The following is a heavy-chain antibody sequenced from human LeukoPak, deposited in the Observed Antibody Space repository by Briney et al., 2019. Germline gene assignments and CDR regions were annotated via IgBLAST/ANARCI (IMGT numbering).Heavy chain of an antibody. Sequence: PGGSLRLSCAASGFTFSTYAMSWVRQAPGKGLEWVSFISSSSAYISYTDSVKGRFTISRDNAKNSLYLQMNNLRAEDTSVYYCAKKMDDAFDIWGQGTMVTVPS. CDR2: ISSSSAYI. CDR3: AKKMDDAFDI. V-gene: IGHV3-21*01. CDR1: GFTFSTYA. D-gene: IGHD5-24*01. J-gene: IGHJ3*02.